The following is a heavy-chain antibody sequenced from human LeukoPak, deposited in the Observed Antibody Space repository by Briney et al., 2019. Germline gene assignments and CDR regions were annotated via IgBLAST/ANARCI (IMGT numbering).Heavy chain of an antibody. CDR2: IKQDGSEK. CDR3: ARDSYGDYDDY. CDR1: GFTFSSYE. J-gene: IGHJ4*02. Sequence: GGSLRLSCAASGFTFSSYEMNWVRQAPGKGREWVANIKQDGSEKYYVDSVKGRFTISRDNAKNSLYLQMNSLRAVDTAVYYCARDSYGDYDDYWGQGTLVTVSS. V-gene: IGHV3-7*01. D-gene: IGHD4-17*01.